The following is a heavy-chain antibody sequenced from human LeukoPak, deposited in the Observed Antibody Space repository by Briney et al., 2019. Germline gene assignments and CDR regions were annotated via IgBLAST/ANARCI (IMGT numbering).Heavy chain of an antibody. CDR1: GFTFSSYS. J-gene: IGHJ4*02. CDR3: ARVADIGYSSSSDY. V-gene: IGHV3-21*01. Sequence: GGSLRLSCAASGFTFSSYSMNWVRQAPGKGLEWVSSISSSSSYIYYADSVKGRFTISRDNAKNSLYLQMNSLRAEDTAVYYCARVADIGYSSSSDYWGQGTLVTVSS. CDR2: ISSSSSYI. D-gene: IGHD6-6*01.